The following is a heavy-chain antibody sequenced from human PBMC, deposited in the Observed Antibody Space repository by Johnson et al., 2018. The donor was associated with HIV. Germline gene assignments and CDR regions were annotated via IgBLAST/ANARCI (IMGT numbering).Heavy chain of an antibody. CDR3: AKSTQANILRESGPYGAFDI. V-gene: IGHV3-30*18. Sequence: HVQLVESGGSMVRPGVSRRLSCAVSGFTFDDYGMSWVRQAPDKGLHWVAVISYDGSNKYYTDSVKGRFTISREISKNTLYVQMNSLRAEDTAVYYCAKSTQANILRESGPYGAFDIWGQGTMVTVSS. D-gene: IGHD3-10*01. J-gene: IGHJ3*02. CDR1: GFTFDDYG. CDR2: ISYDGSNK.